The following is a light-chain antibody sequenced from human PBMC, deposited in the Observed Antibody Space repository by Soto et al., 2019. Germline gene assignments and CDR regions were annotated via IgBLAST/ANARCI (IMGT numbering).Light chain of an antibody. Sequence: SYELTQPPSVSVSPGQTASITCSGDKLGDKYACWYQQKPGQSPVLVIYQDNKRPSGIPERFSGSNSENTATLTISGTQAMDEADYYCQAWDSSTDVFGTGTKLTVL. V-gene: IGLV3-1*01. J-gene: IGLJ1*01. CDR1: KLGDKY. CDR2: QDN. CDR3: QAWDSSTDV.